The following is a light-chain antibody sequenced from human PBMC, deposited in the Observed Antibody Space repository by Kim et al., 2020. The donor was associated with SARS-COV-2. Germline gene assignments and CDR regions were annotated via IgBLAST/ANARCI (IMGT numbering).Light chain of an antibody. CDR1: SSDIGAYNY. CDR2: DVT. Sequence: QSALTQPASVSGSPGQSITISCIGFSSDIGAYNYVSWFQQHPGKAPKLMIYDVTKWPSGISNRFSGSKSGNTASLTISGLQAEDEADYYCSSYSSSGAWVFGGGTKVTVL. J-gene: IGLJ3*02. CDR3: SSYSSSGAWV. V-gene: IGLV2-14*03.